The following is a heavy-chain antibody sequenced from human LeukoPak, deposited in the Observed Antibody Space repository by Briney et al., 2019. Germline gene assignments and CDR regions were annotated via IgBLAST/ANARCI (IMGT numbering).Heavy chain of an antibody. CDR2: IYNSGSA. J-gene: IGHJ5*02. V-gene: IGHV4-59*01. D-gene: IGHD4-17*01. CDR1: GGSISNYY. Sequence: SETLSLTCTVSGGSISNYYWNWIRQPPGKGLEWIGYIYNSGSADYNPSLKSRVSISLDASNNQFSLKLSSVTAADTAVYYCARSTTVTWFDPWGQGTLVTVSS. CDR3: ARSTTVTWFDP.